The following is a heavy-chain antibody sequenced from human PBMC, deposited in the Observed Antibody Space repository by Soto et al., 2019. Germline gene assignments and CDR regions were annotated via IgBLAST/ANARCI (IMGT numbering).Heavy chain of an antibody. CDR1: GFTFSSYA. Sequence: GSLRLSCAASGFTFSSYAMHWVRQAPGKGLEWVAVISYDGSNKYYADSVKGRFTISRDNSKNTLYLQMNSLRAEDTAVYYCARERGMDVWGQGTTVTVSS. CDR2: ISYDGSNK. V-gene: IGHV3-30-3*01. J-gene: IGHJ6*02. CDR3: ARERGMDV.